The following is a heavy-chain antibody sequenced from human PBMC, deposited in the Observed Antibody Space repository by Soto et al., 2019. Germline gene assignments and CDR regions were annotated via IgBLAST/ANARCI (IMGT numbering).Heavy chain of an antibody. CDR1: RFIFSDYG. CDR3: AKVAGGLGYFDL. Sequence: EAHLLESGGDLVRPGGSLKLSCVASRFIFSDYGMTWVRQAPGKGPEWVATIGATGGNIEYAESMKGRFTISRDNSKNTLYLQMNGLRVDDTAVYHCAKVAGGLGYFDLWGRGTLVSVSS. D-gene: IGHD6-19*01. CDR2: IGATGGNI. V-gene: IGHV3-23*01. J-gene: IGHJ2*01.